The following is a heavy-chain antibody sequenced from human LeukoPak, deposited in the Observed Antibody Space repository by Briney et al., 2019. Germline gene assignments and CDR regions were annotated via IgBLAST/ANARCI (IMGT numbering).Heavy chain of an antibody. CDR1: GFTFSSYG. CDR3: AKANSGYVLVFDY. J-gene: IGHJ4*02. D-gene: IGHD5-12*01. Sequence: GGSLRLSCAASGFTFSSYGMHWVRQAPGKGLEWVAVTWYDGSNKYYADSVKGRFTISRDNSKNTLYLQMNSLRAEDTAVYYCAKANSGYVLVFDYWGQGTLVTVSS. CDR2: TWYDGSNK. V-gene: IGHV3-33*06.